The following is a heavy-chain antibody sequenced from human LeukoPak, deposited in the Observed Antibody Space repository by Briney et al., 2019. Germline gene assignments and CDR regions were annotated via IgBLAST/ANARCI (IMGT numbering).Heavy chain of an antibody. D-gene: IGHD7-27*01. Sequence: PGGSLRLSCAASGFTFSTYDIHWVRQATGKGLEWVSAIDTVGNTYYAGSVKGRFTISRENAWNSLYLQMDSLRDGDTAVYYCIRIRTGEHQYGMDVWGQGTTVTVSS. J-gene: IGHJ6*02. CDR1: GFTFSTYD. CDR2: IDTVGNT. CDR3: IRIRTGEHQYGMDV. V-gene: IGHV3-13*01.